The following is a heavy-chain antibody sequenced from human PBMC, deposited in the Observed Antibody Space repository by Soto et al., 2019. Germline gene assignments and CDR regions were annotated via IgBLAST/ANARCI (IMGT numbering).Heavy chain of an antibody. J-gene: IGHJ4*02. CDR3: AKAHSGVVISYYFDY. Sequence: GGSLRLSCAASGFDFSSYGMHWVRQAPGKGLEWVAVIWYDGSNKYYADSVKGRFTISRDNSKNTLYLQMNSLRAEDTAVYYCAKAHSGVVISYYFDYWGQGTLVTVSS. V-gene: IGHV3-33*06. CDR1: GFDFSSYG. CDR2: IWYDGSNK. D-gene: IGHD3-3*01.